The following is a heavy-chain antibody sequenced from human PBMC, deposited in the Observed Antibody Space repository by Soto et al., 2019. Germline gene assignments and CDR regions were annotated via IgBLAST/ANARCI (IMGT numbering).Heavy chain of an antibody. CDR3: ARDLGSGRADAFDI. V-gene: IGHV6-1*01. D-gene: IGHD6-19*01. Sequence: KQSQTLSLTCAISGDSVSSNSAAWNWIRQSPSRGLEWLGRTYYRSKWYNDYAVSVKSRITINPDTSKNQFSLQLNSVTPEVTAVYYCARDLGSGRADAFDIWGQGTMVTVSS. J-gene: IGHJ3*02. CDR2: TYYRSKWYN. CDR1: GDSVSSNSAA.